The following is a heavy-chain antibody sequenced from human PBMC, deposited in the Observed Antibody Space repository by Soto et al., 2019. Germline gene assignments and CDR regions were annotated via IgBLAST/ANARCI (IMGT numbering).Heavy chain of an antibody. CDR1: GGTFSSYA. Sequence: VASVKVSCKASGGTFSSYAISWLRQAPGQGLEWMGGIIPIFGTANYAQKFQGRVTITADESTSTAYMELSSLRSEDTAVYYCARLGLEMATINWYFDLWGRGTLVTVSS. CDR2: IIPIFGTA. D-gene: IGHD5-12*01. J-gene: IGHJ2*01. CDR3: ARLGLEMATINWYFDL. V-gene: IGHV1-69*13.